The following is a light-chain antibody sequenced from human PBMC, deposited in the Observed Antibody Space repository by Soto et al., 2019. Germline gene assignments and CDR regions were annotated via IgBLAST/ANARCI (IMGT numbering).Light chain of an antibody. J-gene: IGKJ4*01. CDR1: HSVDSN. CDR2: GAS. Sequence: EIVLTQSQGTLSVSTGQRATLSCRASHSVDSNLAWYQQKPGQAPRLLIFGASTRPTGIPDRFSGSGSGTEFTLTISSLQSEDFAVYYCQQYDKWPLTFGGGTKVHIK. CDR3: QQYDKWPLT. V-gene: IGKV3D-15*01.